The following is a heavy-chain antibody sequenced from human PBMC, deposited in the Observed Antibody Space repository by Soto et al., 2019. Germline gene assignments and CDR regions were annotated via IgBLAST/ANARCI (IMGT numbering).Heavy chain of an antibody. D-gene: IGHD3-3*01. V-gene: IGHV3-30-3*01. J-gene: IGHJ4*02. CDR2: ISYDGSNK. CDR3: ARDKRDLRFLEWSYYFDF. CDR1: GFTFSSYA. Sequence: QVQLVESGGGVVQPGRSLRLSCAASGFTFSSYAMHWVRQAPGKGLEWVALISYDGSNKYYADSVKGRFTISRDTSKNTLYLQMNCLRAEDTAVYYCARDKRDLRFLEWSYYFDFWGQGTLVTVSS.